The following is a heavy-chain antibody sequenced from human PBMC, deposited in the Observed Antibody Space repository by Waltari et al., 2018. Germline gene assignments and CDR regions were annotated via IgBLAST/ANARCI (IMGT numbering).Heavy chain of an antibody. J-gene: IGHJ3*02. Sequence: QEQVVESGGGVVQPGGSLRLSCAASGFSFSNYGMHWVRQAPGKGLEWVATIAYDGANKYHAESVKGRFTISRDNSKNTLYLQMNSLRAEETAVYYCAKDWRWEQLVYGFNIWGQGTMVTVSS. CDR2: IAYDGANK. CDR3: AKDWRWEQLVYGFNI. V-gene: IGHV3-30*18. CDR1: GFSFSNYG. D-gene: IGHD3-3*01.